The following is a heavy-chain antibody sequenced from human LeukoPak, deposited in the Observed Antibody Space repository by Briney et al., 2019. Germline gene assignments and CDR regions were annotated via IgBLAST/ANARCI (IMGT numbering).Heavy chain of an antibody. Sequence: SQTLSLTCAISGDSVSSNSAAWNWIRQSPSRGLEWLGRTYYRSKWYNDYAVSVKSRITINPDTSKNQFSLQLNSVTPEDTAVYYCVRQYYYDSSGPPPFDYWGQGTLVTVSS. CDR3: VRQYYYDSSGPPPFDY. J-gene: IGHJ4*02. D-gene: IGHD3-22*01. CDR2: TYYRSKWYN. CDR1: GDSVSSNSAA. V-gene: IGHV6-1*01.